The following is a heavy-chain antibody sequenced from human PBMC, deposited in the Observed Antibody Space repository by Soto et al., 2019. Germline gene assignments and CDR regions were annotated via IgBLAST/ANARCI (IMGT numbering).Heavy chain of an antibody. J-gene: IGHJ6*02. V-gene: IGHV1-2*02. CDR1: GYTFTGYY. D-gene: IGHD2-21*01. CDR2: INPNSGGT. Sequence: SVKVSCKASGYTFTGYYMHWVRQAPGQGLEWMGWINPNSGGTNYAQKFQGRVTMTRDTSISTAYMELSRLRSDDTAVYYCARDSEGGKTLWGDYYYGMDVWGQGTTVTVSS. CDR3: ARDSEGGKTLWGDYYYGMDV.